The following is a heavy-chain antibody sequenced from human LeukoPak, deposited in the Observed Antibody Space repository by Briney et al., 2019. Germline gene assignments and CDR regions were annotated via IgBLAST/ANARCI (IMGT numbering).Heavy chain of an antibody. Sequence: SVKVSCKASGGTFSSYAISWVRQAPGQGLEWMGGIIPVFGTANYAQKFQGRVTITTDESTSTAYMELSSLRSEYTAVYYCARDFYYYDSSGYYYENYFDYWGQGTLVTVSS. CDR1: GGTFSSYA. CDR2: IIPVFGTA. D-gene: IGHD3-22*01. J-gene: IGHJ4*02. V-gene: IGHV1-69*05. CDR3: ARDFYYYDSSGYYYENYFDY.